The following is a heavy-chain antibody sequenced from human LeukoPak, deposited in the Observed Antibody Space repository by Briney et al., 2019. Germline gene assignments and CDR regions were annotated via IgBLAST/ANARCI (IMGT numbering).Heavy chain of an antibody. Sequence: GGSLRLSCAASGLTFSSYAMSWVRQAPGKGLEWVSAISGSGGSTNYADSVKGRFTISRDNSKNTLYLQMNSLRAEDTAVYYCAKWFGEFDAFDIWGQGTMVTVSS. D-gene: IGHD3-10*01. V-gene: IGHV3-23*01. CDR1: GLTFSSYA. CDR2: ISGSGGST. CDR3: AKWFGEFDAFDI. J-gene: IGHJ3*02.